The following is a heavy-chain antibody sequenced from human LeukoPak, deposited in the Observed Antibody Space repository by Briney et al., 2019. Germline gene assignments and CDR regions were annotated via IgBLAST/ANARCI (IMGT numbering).Heavy chain of an antibody. CDR3: ARGPTTVVAPGFDY. J-gene: IGHJ4*02. Sequence: GRSLRLSCAASRFTFSSYAMHWVRQAPGKGLEWVAGISYDGNNKYYADSVKGRFTISRDNSKNTLYLQMNSLKTEDTAVFYCARGPTTVVAPGFDYWGQGTLVTVSS. CDR2: ISYDGNNK. D-gene: IGHD4-23*01. CDR1: RFTFSSYA. V-gene: IGHV3-30-3*01.